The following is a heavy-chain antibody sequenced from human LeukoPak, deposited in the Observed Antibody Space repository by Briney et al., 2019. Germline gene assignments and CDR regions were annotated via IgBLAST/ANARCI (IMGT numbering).Heavy chain of an antibody. CDR2: ISSDGSVT. Sequence: GKSLRLSCAVSGYSFTNYWMHWVRQDPGKGLVWVSYISSDGSVTKYADSVKGRFTISRDNAVNTLYQQMNSLRVEDTAVYYCVRGSLRLPRSTPDYWGQGTLVTVSS. V-gene: IGHV3-74*03. CDR1: GYSFTNYW. D-gene: IGHD2-21*02. J-gene: IGHJ4*02. CDR3: VRGSLRLPRSTPDY.